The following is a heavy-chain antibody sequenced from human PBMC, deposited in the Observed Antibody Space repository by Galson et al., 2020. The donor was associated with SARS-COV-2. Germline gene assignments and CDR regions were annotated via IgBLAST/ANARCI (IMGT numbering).Heavy chain of an antibody. Sequence: GESLKISCKGSGYSFTSYWISWVRQMPGKGLEWMGRIDPSDSYTNYSPSFQGHVTISADKSSSTAYLQWSSLKASDTAMYYCARLRWEENWFDPWGQGTLVTVSS. CDR2: IDPSDSYT. D-gene: IGHD1-26*01. J-gene: IGHJ5*02. V-gene: IGHV5-10-1*01. CDR1: GYSFTSYW. CDR3: ARLRWEENWFDP.